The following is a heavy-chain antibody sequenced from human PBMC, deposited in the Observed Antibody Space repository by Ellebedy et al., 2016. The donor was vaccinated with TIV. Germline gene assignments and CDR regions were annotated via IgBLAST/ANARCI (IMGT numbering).Heavy chain of an antibody. D-gene: IGHD3-10*01. CDR2: IYYSGST. J-gene: IGHJ6*02. CDR1: GCSISSYY. Sequence: MPSETLSLTCTVSGCSISSYYWSWIRQPPGKGLEWIGYIYYSGSTNYNPALKTRVPISVATSKKQFSLKLTSVTAADTAVYYCSSGLGITMGRGVIYHYYGMDVWGQGTTVTVSS. V-gene: IGHV4-59*08. CDR3: SSGLGITMGRGVIYHYYGMDV.